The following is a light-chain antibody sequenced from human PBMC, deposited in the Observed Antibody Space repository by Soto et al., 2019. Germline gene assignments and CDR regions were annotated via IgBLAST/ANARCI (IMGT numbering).Light chain of an antibody. CDR3: HQRQSWPRT. Sequence: VFTQSTSTLPSSPGDRVTVTDRASQYVYTRVAWYQHRPGQAPRLLIYRTSLMAAGIPARFSATGSGTDFTLTISDVQPEDFAIYYCHQRQSWPRTFGQGTKVDIK. CDR1: QYVYTR. J-gene: IGKJ1*01. CDR2: RTS. V-gene: IGKV3-11*01.